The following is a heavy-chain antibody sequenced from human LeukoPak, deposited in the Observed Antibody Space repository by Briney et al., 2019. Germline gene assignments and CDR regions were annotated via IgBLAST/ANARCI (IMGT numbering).Heavy chain of an antibody. CDR1: GFTLSTHG. Sequence: GGSLRLSCAGEGFTLSTHGMSWVRQAPGKGLEWVSSISSRDTTTNYADSVKGRFTISRDGSKNTLYLQLNRLRAEDTAVYCCARAPPWFGDKHYGLDVWGQGTTVTVSS. J-gene: IGHJ6*02. CDR2: ISSRDTTT. D-gene: IGHD3-10*01. CDR3: ARAPPWFGDKHYGLDV. V-gene: IGHV3-23*01.